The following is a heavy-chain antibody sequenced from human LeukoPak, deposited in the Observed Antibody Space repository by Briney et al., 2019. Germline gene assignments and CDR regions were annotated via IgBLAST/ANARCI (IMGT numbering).Heavy chain of an antibody. CDR1: GYTLTELS. CDR3: ASSVDSRSYWYFDL. V-gene: IGHV1-24*01. Sequence: ASVKVSCKVSGYTLTELSMHWVRQAPGKGLEWMGGFDPEDGETIYAQKFQGRVTMTEDTSTDTAYMELSSLRSEDTAVYYCASSVDSRSYWYFDLWGRGTLVTVSS. D-gene: IGHD3-22*01. CDR2: FDPEDGET. J-gene: IGHJ2*01.